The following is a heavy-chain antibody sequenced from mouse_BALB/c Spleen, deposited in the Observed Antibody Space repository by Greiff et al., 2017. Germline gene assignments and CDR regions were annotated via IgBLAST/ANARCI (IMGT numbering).Heavy chain of an antibody. CDR3: ARSDYYGTYAMDY. J-gene: IGHJ4*01. Sequence: VQLQQSGTVLARPGASVKMSCKASGYTFTSYWMNWVKQRPGRGLEWIGRIDPSDSETHYNQKFKDKATLTVDKSSSTAYIQLSSLTSEDSAVYYCARSDYYGTYAMDYWGQGTSVTVSS. CDR2: IDPSDSET. D-gene: IGHD1-2*01. V-gene: IGHV1S126*01. CDR1: GYTFTSYW.